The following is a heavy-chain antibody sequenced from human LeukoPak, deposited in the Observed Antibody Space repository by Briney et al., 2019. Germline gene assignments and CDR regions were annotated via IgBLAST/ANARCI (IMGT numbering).Heavy chain of an antibody. CDR1: GGSISSYY. CDR2: IYYSGST. V-gene: IGHV4-59*06. D-gene: IGHD2-21*02. Sequence: SETLSLTCTVPGGSISSYYWSWIRQHPGKGLEWIGYIYYSGSTYYNPSLKSRVTISVDTSKNQFSLKLSSVTAADTAVYYCARVAYCGGDCYSPPYYFDYWGQGTLVTVSS. CDR3: ARVAYCGGDCYSPPYYFDY. J-gene: IGHJ4*02.